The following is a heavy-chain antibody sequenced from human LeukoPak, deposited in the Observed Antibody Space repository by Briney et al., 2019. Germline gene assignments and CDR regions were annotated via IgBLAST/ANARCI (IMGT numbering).Heavy chain of an antibody. CDR1: GGSISSHY. V-gene: IGHV4-59*11. Sequence: SETLSLTCTVSGGSISSHYWSWIRQPPGKGLEWIGYIYYSGSTNYNPSLKSRVTISVDTSKNQFSLKLSSVTAADTAVYYRARGGSGYYYDLDYWGQGTLVTVSS. D-gene: IGHD3-22*01. CDR3: ARGGSGYYYDLDY. CDR2: IYYSGST. J-gene: IGHJ4*02.